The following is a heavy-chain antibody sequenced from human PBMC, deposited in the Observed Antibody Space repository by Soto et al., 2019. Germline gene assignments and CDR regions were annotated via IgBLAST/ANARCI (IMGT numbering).Heavy chain of an antibody. J-gene: IGHJ3*01. V-gene: IGHV3-23*01. CDR1: GFTLTDYA. Sequence: EVQLLESGGGLVQPGGSLRLSCAASGFTLTDYAMSWVRQAPGKGLEWVSGITSSGSATYYADSVRGRFTISRDTSKNTLYLQMDSLRAEDTAVYHCAKTGYFDSGTRAFDCWGQGTMVTVSS. CDR2: ITSSGSAT. CDR3: AKTGYFDSGTRAFDC. D-gene: IGHD3-10*01.